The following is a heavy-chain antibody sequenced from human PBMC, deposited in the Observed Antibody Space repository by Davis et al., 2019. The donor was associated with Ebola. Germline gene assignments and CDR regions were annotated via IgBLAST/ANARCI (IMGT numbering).Heavy chain of an antibody. V-gene: IGHV4-39*01. CDR1: GGSISSSSYY. CDR3: ASYGAVRLVFDY. J-gene: IGHJ4*02. D-gene: IGHD4-17*01. CDR2: IYYSGST. Sequence: GSLRLSCTVSGGSISSSSYYWGWIRQPPGKGLEWIGSIYYSGSTYYNPSLKSRVTISVDTSKNQFSLKLSSVTAADTAVYYCASYGAVRLVFDYWGQGTLVTVSS.